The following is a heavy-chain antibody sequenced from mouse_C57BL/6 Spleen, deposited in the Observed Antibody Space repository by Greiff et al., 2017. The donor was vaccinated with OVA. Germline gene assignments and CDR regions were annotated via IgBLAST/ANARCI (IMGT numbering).Heavy chain of an antibody. CDR1: GYTFTTYP. CDR3: ARVGADYEGDYFDY. J-gene: IGHJ2*01. D-gene: IGHD2-4*01. V-gene: IGHV1-47*01. Sequence: QVHVKQSGAELVKPGASVKMSCKASGYTFTTYPIEWMKQNHGKSLEWIGNFHPYNDDTKYNEKFKGKATLTVEKSSSTVYLELSRLTSDDSAVYYCARVGADYEGDYFDYWGQGTTLTVSS. CDR2: FHPYNDDT.